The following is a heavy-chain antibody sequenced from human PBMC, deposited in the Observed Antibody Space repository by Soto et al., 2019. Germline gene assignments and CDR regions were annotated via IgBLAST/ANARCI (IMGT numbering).Heavy chain of an antibody. D-gene: IGHD7-27*01. Sequence: QVQLVESGGDVVQPGRSLRLSCAASGFTFSSHAMHWVRQAPGKGLEWVALISYDGSNKFYADSVRGRFTISRDNSKNSLYLQMNSLQAEDTAVYYCARVHLGSALTFDSWGQGTLLTVSS. V-gene: IGHV3-30-3*01. CDR2: ISYDGSNK. J-gene: IGHJ4*02. CDR3: ARVHLGSALTFDS. CDR1: GFTFSSHA.